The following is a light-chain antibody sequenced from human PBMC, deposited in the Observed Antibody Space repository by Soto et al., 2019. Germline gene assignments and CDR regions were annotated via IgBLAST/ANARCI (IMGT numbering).Light chain of an antibody. V-gene: IGLV2-14*01. J-gene: IGLJ1*01. Sequence: QSALTQPASVSGSPGQSITISCTGTSSDVGGYNHVSWYQQHPGKAPKLMIYEVSNRPSGVSSRFSGSKSGNTASLTISGLQAEDEADYYCTSYTSSSTLDVFGTGTKLTVL. CDR2: EVS. CDR3: TSYTSSSTLDV. CDR1: SSDVGGYNH.